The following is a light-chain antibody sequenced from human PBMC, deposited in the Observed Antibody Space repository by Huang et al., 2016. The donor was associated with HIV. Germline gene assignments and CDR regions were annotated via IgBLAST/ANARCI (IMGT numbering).Light chain of an antibody. CDR1: QSLLHTNGYEY. J-gene: IGKJ3*01. V-gene: IGKV2-28*01. CDR3: MQTLQTPFT. CDR2: LGS. Sequence: DIVMTQSPLSLPVIPGEAASISCRSTQSLLHTNGYEYLDWYLQKPGQSPQLLIYLGSNRASGVPDRFSGSGSGTDFTLTISRVQAEDVGVYYCMQTLQTPFTFGPGTKVDIK.